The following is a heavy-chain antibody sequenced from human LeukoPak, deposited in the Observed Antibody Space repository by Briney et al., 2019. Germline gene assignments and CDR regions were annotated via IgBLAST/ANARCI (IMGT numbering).Heavy chain of an antibody. V-gene: IGHV3-21*01. D-gene: IGHD4-17*01. CDR2: ISSGSSYI. CDR1: GFTFSTYS. CDR3: ARVMTTVTKAFDY. J-gene: IGHJ4*02. Sequence: PGGSLRLSCAASGFTFSTYSMNWVRQAPGKGLEWVSSISSGSSYIYYADSVKGRFTISRDNAKNSLYLQMNSLRAEDTAVYYCARVMTTVTKAFDYWGQGTLVTVSS.